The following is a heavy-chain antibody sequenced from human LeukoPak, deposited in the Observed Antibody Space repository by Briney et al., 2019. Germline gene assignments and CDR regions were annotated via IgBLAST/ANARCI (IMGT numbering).Heavy chain of an antibody. CDR2: IYYSGST. V-gene: IGHV4-59*01. Sequence: SETLSLTCTVSGGSISSYYWSRIRQPPGKGLEWIGYIYYSGSTNYNPSLKSRVTISVDTSKNQFSLKLSSVTAADTAVYYCARDDYGGNFDYWGQGTLVTVSS. D-gene: IGHD4-23*01. CDR3: ARDDYGGNFDY. CDR1: GGSISSYY. J-gene: IGHJ4*02.